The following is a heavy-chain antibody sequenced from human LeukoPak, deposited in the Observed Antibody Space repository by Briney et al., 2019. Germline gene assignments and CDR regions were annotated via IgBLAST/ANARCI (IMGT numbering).Heavy chain of an antibody. CDR3: TTAWGGSGLVYFDY. Sequence: PGGSLRLSCAASGFIFSNFAMSWVRQAPGKGLEWVGRIKSKTDGGTTDYAAPVKGRFTISRDDSKNTLYLQMNSLKTEDTAVYYCTTAWGGSGLVYFDYWGQGTLVTVSS. CDR1: GFIFSNFA. D-gene: IGHD3-22*01. V-gene: IGHV3-15*01. J-gene: IGHJ4*02. CDR2: IKSKTDGGTT.